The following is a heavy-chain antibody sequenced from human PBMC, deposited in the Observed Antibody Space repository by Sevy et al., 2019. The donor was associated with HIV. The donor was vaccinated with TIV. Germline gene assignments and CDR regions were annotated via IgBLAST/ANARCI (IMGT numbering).Heavy chain of an antibody. V-gene: IGHV3-23*01. CDR2: ISGSAYST. CDR3: AKYYYGSGSQGWYFDY. CDR1: GFTFRNYA. J-gene: IGHJ4*02. Sequence: GGSLRLSCAASGFTFRNYAMSWVRQAPGKGLEWVSAISGSAYSTYYADSVKGRFTISRDNSKNTLFLQMNSLSAEDTAVYYCAKYYYGSGSQGWYFDYWGQGTLVTVSS. D-gene: IGHD3-10*01.